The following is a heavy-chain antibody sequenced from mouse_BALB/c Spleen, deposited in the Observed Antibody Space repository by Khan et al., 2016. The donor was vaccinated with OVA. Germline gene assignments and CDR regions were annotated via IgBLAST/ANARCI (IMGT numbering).Heavy chain of an antibody. D-gene: IGHD1-1*01. CDR1: GYSFTGYF. V-gene: IGHV1-20*02. J-gene: IGHJ2*01. CDR3: AKKNGSDFDY. CDR2: INPHIGET. Sequence: VQLQQSGPELVKPGASVKISCKASGYSFTGYFMNWVMQSHGKSLEWIGRINPHIGETLYNQKFEGKATLTVNESSRTVHMELRSLASEDYAVYSCAKKNGSDFDYWGQGTTLTVSS.